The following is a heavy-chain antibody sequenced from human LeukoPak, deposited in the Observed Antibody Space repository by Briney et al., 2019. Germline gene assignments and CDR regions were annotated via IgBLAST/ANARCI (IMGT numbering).Heavy chain of an antibody. D-gene: IGHD2-8*01. CDR1: DSSITSTYY. J-gene: IGHJ4*02. CDR3: ARVLHAPYLIDS. V-gene: IGHV4-38-2*02. CDR2: VFRLQTVRT. Sequence: PSETLSLTCTVSDSSITSTYYWAWFRQPPGKSLEWIATVFRLQTVRTFYNPSLESRVTMSLDPSQNQFSLNLTSVTAADTALYFCARVLHAPYLIDSWGQGTLVTVSS.